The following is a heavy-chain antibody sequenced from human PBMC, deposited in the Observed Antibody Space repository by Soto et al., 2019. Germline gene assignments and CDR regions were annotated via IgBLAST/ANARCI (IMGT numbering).Heavy chain of an antibody. CDR1: GGTFSSYA. Sequence: KVSCKASGGTFSSYAISWVREMPGKGLEWMGIIYPADSDTRYSPSFEGQVTISADKSISTAYLQWSSLKASDTAIYYCARLLAGSRWYFDYWGQGTLVTVSS. V-gene: IGHV5-51*01. CDR2: IYPADSDT. J-gene: IGHJ4*02. D-gene: IGHD3-9*01. CDR3: ARLLAGSRWYFDY.